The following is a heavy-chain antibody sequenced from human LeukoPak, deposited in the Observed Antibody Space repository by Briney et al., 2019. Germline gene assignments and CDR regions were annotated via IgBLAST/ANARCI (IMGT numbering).Heavy chain of an antibody. Sequence: GGSLRLSCAASGITFSSFGMHWVRQAPGKGLEWMAVISYDGNKKYYADSIKGRFTISRDNSKNTIFLEVNSLRLEDTAIYYCARDRGGWYKDALDVWGQGTMVTVSS. V-gene: IGHV3-30*19. D-gene: IGHD6-19*01. J-gene: IGHJ3*01. CDR2: ISYDGNKK. CDR3: ARDRGGWYKDALDV. CDR1: GITFSSFG.